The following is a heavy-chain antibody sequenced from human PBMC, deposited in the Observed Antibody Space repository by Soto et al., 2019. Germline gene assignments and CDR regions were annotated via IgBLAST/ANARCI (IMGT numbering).Heavy chain of an antibody. CDR3: ARETAYCSGGSCFSGKAFDI. Sequence: PGGSLRLSCAASGFTFSSSWISWVRQASGKGREWVGNIKQDVGEKYYVDSVKGRFTISRDNAKNSLYLKMNSLRAEDTAVYYCARETAYCSGGSCFSGKAFDIWGQGTMVTVSS. V-gene: IGHV3-7*03. D-gene: IGHD2-15*01. J-gene: IGHJ3*02. CDR2: IKQDVGEK. CDR1: GFTFSSSW.